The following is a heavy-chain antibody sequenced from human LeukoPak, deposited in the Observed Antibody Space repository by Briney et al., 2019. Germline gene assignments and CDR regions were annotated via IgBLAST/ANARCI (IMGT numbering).Heavy chain of an antibody. V-gene: IGHV4-38-2*01. Sequence: SETLSLTCAVSGYSISSGYYWGWIRQPPGKGLEWIGSTYHSGSTYYNPSLKSRVTISVDTSKNQFSLKLSSVTAADTAVYYCARSGQLLELQENDYWGQGTLVTVSS. D-gene: IGHD2-2*01. CDR3: ARSGQLLELQENDY. J-gene: IGHJ4*02. CDR2: TYHSGST. CDR1: GYSISSGYY.